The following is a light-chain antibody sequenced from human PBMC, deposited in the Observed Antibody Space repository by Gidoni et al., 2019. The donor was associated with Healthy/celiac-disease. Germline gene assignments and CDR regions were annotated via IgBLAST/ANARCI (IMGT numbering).Light chain of an antibody. CDR2: WAS. Sequence: DIVMTQSPDSLAVSLGERATINCKSSQSVLYSSNNKNYLAWYQQKPGQPTKLLIYWASTRESGVHDRFSGSGSGTDFTLTISSLQAEDVAVYYCQQYYSTLLTFGGGTKVEIK. CDR1: QSVLYSSNNKNY. CDR3: QQYYSTLLT. V-gene: IGKV4-1*01. J-gene: IGKJ4*01.